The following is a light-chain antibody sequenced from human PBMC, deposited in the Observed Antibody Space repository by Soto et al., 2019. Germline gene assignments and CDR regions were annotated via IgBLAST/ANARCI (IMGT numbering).Light chain of an antibody. CDR3: QQYNNWPQT. CDR2: GAS. Sequence: EVVLTQSPGTLSLSPGEKASLSCRASQSTNYLTWYQQKPGQAPRLLIYGASTRATGIPARFSGSGSGTEFTLTISSLQSEDFAVYYCQQYNNWPQTFGQGTKVDIK. V-gene: IGKV3-15*01. CDR1: QSTNY. J-gene: IGKJ1*01.